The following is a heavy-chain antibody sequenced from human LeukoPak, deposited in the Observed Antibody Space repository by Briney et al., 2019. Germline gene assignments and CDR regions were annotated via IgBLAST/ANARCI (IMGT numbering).Heavy chain of an antibody. J-gene: IGHJ4*02. D-gene: IGHD3-10*01. CDR2: IKHDGSEA. Sequence: GGSLRLSCAASEFTFNRYWMSWVRQAPGKGLEWVANIKHDGSEAHYVDSVKGRFTISRDNAKSSLSLQMNSLNVDDTGVYFCTRDALFGSGRTHLDFWSQGTLVSVSS. V-gene: IGHV3-7*04. CDR1: EFTFNRYW. CDR3: TRDALFGSGRTHLDF.